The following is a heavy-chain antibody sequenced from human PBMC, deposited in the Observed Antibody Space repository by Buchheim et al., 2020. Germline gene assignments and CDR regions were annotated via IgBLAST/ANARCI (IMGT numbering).Heavy chain of an antibody. CDR1: GGSISSGGYS. Sequence: QLQLQESGSGLVKPSQTLSLTFAVSGGSISSGGYSWSWIRQPPGKGLEWIGEIYHSGSTNYNPSLKSRVTISVDKSKNQFSLKLSSVTAADTAVYYCARHPWEHKYYYYYGMDVWGQGTT. V-gene: IGHV4-30-2*01. J-gene: IGHJ6*02. D-gene: IGHD1-26*01. CDR3: ARHPWEHKYYYYYGMDV. CDR2: IYHSGST.